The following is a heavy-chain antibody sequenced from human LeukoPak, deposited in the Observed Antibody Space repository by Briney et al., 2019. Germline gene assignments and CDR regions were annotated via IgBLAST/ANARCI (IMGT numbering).Heavy chain of an antibody. V-gene: IGHV1-2*02. CDR3: AARSHPFDY. CDR2: LTPSSGVT. Sequence: ASVKVSCKTSGYTFTAYYIHWERQAPGQGPEWMGWLTPSSGVTNYAQEFQGRVTMTRDTSITTAYMELSSLRSDDTAVYFCAARSHPFDYWGQGTLVTVSS. CDR1: GYTFTAYY. J-gene: IGHJ4*02.